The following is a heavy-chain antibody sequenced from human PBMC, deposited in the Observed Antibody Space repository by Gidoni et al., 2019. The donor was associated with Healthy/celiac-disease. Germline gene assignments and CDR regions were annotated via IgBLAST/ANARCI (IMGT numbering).Heavy chain of an antibody. CDR2: IYYRGST. Sequence: QLQLQESGPGLVKPSETLSLTCTVSGGSISSSSYSWGWIRQPPGKGLEWIGSIYYRGSTYYNPSLKSRVTISVDTSKNQFSLKLSSVTAADTAVYYCASLSNPHDAFDIWGQGTMVTVSS. CDR1: GGSISSSSYS. CDR3: ASLSNPHDAFDI. D-gene: IGHD7-27*01. J-gene: IGHJ3*02. V-gene: IGHV4-39*01.